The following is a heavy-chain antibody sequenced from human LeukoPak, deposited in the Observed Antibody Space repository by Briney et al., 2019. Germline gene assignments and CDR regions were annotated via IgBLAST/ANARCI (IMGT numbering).Heavy chain of an antibody. Sequence: SETLSLTCNVSGGSISSYYWSWIRQPPEKGLEWIGYIYYSGSTNYNPSLKSRVTISADTSKNQFSLKLSSVTAADTAVYYCARDVGSGSIPLGAWGQGILVTVSS. CDR3: ARDVGSGSIPLGA. J-gene: IGHJ5*02. V-gene: IGHV4-59*12. D-gene: IGHD3-10*01. CDR2: IYYSGST. CDR1: GGSISSYY.